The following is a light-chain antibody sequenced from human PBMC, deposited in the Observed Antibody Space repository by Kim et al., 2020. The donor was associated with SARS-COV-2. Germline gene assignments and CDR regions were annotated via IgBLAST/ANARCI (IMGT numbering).Light chain of an antibody. Sequence: YELTQPPSVSVSPGHTVSITCSGDELGDKYAFWYQQKPGQSPVVVIYQNTKRPSGIPERFSGSNSGNTATLTISGTQAMDEADYYCQAWAGFTSVFGGGTQLTVL. J-gene: IGLJ3*02. CDR2: QNT. CDR1: ELGDKY. CDR3: QAWAGFTSV. V-gene: IGLV3-1*01.